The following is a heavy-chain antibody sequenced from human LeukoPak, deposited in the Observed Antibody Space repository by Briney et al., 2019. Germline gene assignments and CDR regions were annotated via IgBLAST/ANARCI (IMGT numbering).Heavy chain of an antibody. J-gene: IGHJ4*02. D-gene: IGHD2-15*01. CDR1: GFTFSSYA. CDR2: ISYDGSNK. V-gene: IGHV3-30-3*01. Sequence: PGGSLRLSSAASGFTFSSYAMSWVRQAPGKGLEWVAVISYDGSNKYYADSVKGRFTISRDNSKNTLYLQMNSLRAEDTAVYYCARDRTRYFDYWGQGTLVTVSS. CDR3: ARDRTRYFDY.